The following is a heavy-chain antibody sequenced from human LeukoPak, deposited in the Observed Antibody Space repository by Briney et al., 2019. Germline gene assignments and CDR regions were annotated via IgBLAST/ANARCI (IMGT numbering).Heavy chain of an antibody. D-gene: IGHD3-10*01. CDR3: AKSWGSGTYTFDY. Sequence: GGSLRLSCATTGFTFSAYAMSWVRQAPGKGLEWVLTITGGGDATYHVDSVMGRFTISRDNSRNTLSLQMNSLRAEDTAVYYCAKSWGSGTYTFDYWGQGILVTVSS. CDR1: GFTFSAYA. J-gene: IGHJ4*02. CDR2: ITGGGDAT. V-gene: IGHV3-23*01.